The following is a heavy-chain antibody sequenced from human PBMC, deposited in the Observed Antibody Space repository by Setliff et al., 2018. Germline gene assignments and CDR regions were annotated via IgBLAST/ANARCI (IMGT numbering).Heavy chain of an antibody. J-gene: IGHJ6*03. CDR3: AREGVDSRSSTDYRYYMDV. CDR1: GGTFKNYG. CDR2: IIPIFGTT. D-gene: IGHD6-6*01. Sequence: GASVKVSCKASGGTFKNYGISWVRQAPGQGLEWMGGIIPIFGTTNYAQKFQGRATIITDESTSTAYMELSSLRSEDTAVYYCAREGVDSRSSTDYRYYMDVWGKGITVTVSS. V-gene: IGHV1-69*05.